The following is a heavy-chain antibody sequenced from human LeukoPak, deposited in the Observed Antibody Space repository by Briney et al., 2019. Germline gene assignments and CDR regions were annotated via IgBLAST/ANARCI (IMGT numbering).Heavy chain of an antibody. Sequence: PGGSLRLSCAASGFTFDDYAMHWVRQAPGKGLEWASGISWNSGSIGYADSVKGRFTISRDNAKNSLYLQMNSLRAEDTALYYCAKDRKGYSSSWYYYYGMDVWGQGTTVTVSS. CDR2: ISWNSGSI. CDR1: GFTFDDYA. D-gene: IGHD6-13*01. V-gene: IGHV3-9*01. CDR3: AKDRKGYSSSWYYYYGMDV. J-gene: IGHJ6*02.